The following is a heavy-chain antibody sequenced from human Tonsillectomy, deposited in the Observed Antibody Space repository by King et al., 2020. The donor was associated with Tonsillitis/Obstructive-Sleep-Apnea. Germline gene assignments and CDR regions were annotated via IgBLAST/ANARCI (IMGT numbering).Heavy chain of an antibody. V-gene: IGHV4-34*01. D-gene: IGHD4-17*01. CDR3: ASEMAYGVYAFDI. CDR1: GGSFSGYY. Sequence: VQLPQWGAGLLKPSETLSLTCAVYGGSFSGYYRSWIRQPPGRGLEWIGEIDHSGSTNYNPSLKSRVTISVDTSKNQFSLELSSVTAADTAVYYCASEMAYGVYAFDIWGQGTMVTVSS. J-gene: IGHJ3*02. CDR2: IDHSGST.